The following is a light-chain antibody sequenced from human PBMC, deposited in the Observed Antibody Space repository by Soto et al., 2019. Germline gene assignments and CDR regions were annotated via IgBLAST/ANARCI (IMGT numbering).Light chain of an antibody. CDR3: SSYTSSSSYV. CDR1: SSDVVGYNY. J-gene: IGLJ1*01. Sequence: QSALTQPASVSGSPGQWITISCTGTSSDVVGYNYVSWYQQHPGKPPKLMIYDVSNRPSGVSTRFSGSKSGNTASLTISGLQAEDEADYYCSSYTSSSSYVFGTGTKLTVL. V-gene: IGLV2-14*01. CDR2: DVS.